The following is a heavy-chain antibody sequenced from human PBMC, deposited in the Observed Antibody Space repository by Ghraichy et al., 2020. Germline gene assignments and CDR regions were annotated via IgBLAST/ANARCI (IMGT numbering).Heavy chain of an antibody. CDR2: IYTSGST. Sequence: SQTLSLTCTVSGGSISSGSYYWSWIRQPAGKGLEWIGRIYTSGSTNYNPSLKSRVTISVDTSKNQFSLKLSSVTAADTAVYYCAREGEREGIVATNFDYLGQGTLVTVSS. V-gene: IGHV4-61*02. CDR3: AREGEREGIVATNFDY. J-gene: IGHJ4*02. CDR1: GGSISSGSYY. D-gene: IGHD5-12*01.